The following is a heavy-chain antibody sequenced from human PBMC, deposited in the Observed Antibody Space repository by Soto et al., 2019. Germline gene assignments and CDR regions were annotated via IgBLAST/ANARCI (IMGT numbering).Heavy chain of an antibody. CDR3: ARRLTYYYDSSGYYYPGIGAFDI. J-gene: IGHJ3*02. D-gene: IGHD3-22*01. Sequence: GGSLRLSCAASGFTFSSYAMSWVRQAPGKGLEWVSAISGSGGSTYYADSVKGRFTISRDNSKNTLYLQMNSLRAEDTAVYYCARRLTYYYDSSGYYYPGIGAFDIWGQGTMVTVSS. V-gene: IGHV3-23*01. CDR2: ISGSGGST. CDR1: GFTFSSYA.